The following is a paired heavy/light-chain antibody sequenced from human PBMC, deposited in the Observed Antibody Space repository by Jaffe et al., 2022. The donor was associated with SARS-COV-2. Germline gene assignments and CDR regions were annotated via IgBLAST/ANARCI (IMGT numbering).Heavy chain of an antibody. Sequence: QVQLVQSGAEVKKPGASVKVSCKASGYTFTNFHVHWVRQVPGQGPEWLGIINPISGGTTYAQRLQGRVTMTRDTSTTTFYMELSSLRFDDTAMYYCARRYCGGSSCHFDFWGQGTLVSVSS. D-gene: IGHD2-15*01. CDR1: GYTFTNFH. CDR3: ARRYCGGSSCHFDF. V-gene: IGHV1-46*04. CDR2: INPISGGT. J-gene: IGHJ5*01.
Light chain of an antibody. J-gene: IGKJ4*01. CDR1: QDISND. CDR3: QQYKSVPVT. V-gene: IGKV1-16*02. CDR2: AAS. Sequence: DIQMTQSPSSLSASVGDRVTITCRASQDISNDLAWLQQKPGKAPKSLIYAASNLLSGVPSKFSGRGSGTDFTLTISSLQPEDFATYYCQQYKSVPVTFGGGTQVEIK.